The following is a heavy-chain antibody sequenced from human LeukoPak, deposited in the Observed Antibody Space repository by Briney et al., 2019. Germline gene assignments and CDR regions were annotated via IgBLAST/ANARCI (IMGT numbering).Heavy chain of an antibody. J-gene: IGHJ4*02. CDR3: ARRAPLGYCSGGSCYGGFDY. V-gene: IGHV4-34*01. Sequence: PSETLSLTCAVYGGSFSGYYWSWIRQPPGKGLEWIGETNHSGSTNYNPSLKSRVTISVDTSKNQFSLKLSSVTAADTAVYYCARRAPLGYCSGGSCYGGFDYWGQGTLVTASS. CDR2: TNHSGST. D-gene: IGHD2-15*01. CDR1: GGSFSGYY.